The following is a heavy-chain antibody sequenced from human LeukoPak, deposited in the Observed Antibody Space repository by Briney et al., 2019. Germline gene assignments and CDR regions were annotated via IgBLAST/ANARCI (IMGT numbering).Heavy chain of an antibody. D-gene: IGHD4-11*01. CDR1: GFMFTSYG. Sequence: GGSLRLSCAASGFMFTSYGMHWVRQAPGKGLEWVAVIWSDGTNKYYSDSVKGRFAISRDDSNDMVYLQMNGLRAEDTAVYYCAKDIQRGFDHTNSLDSWGQGTLVTVSS. CDR2: IWSDGTNK. CDR3: AKDIQRGFDHTNSLDS. J-gene: IGHJ4*02. V-gene: IGHV3-33*06.